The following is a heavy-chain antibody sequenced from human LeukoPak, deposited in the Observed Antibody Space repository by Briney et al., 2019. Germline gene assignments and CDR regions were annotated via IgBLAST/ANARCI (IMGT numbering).Heavy chain of an antibody. D-gene: IGHD3-16*01. CDR2: IRYDGSNK. V-gene: IGHV3-30*02. Sequence: GGSLRLSCAASGFTFSSYGMHWVRQAPGKGLEWVAFIRYDGSNKYYADSVKGRFTISRDNSKNTLYLQMNSLRAEDTAVYYCAKLSWGLDFDYWGQGTLVTVSS. J-gene: IGHJ4*02. CDR3: AKLSWGLDFDY. CDR1: GFTFSSYG.